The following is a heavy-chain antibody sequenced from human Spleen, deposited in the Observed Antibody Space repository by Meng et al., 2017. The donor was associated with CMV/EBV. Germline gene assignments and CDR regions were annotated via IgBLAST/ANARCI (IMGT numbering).Heavy chain of an antibody. D-gene: IGHD2-2*01. CDR1: GFTFDDYA. CDR2: ISWNSRKL. CDR3: VKDTGVVVPAPHQGFDY. J-gene: IGHJ4*02. Sequence: GGSLRLSCVVFGFTFDDYAMHWVWQAPGKGLEWVSGISWNSRKLDYADSVKGRFTISRDNAKNSMYLQMNSLRPEDTAIYFCVKDTGVVVPAPHQGFDYWGQGALVTVSS. V-gene: IGHV3-9*01.